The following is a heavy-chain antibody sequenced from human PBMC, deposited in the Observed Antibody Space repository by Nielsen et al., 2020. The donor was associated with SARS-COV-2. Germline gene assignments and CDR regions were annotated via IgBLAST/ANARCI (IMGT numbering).Heavy chain of an antibody. Sequence: GESLKISCKGSGYSFTSYSIGWVRQLPGKGLEWMGIIYPGDSDTRYSPSFQGQVTISADKSISTAYLQWSSLKASDTAMYYCARLHAGRFLEWLLSKRYFDYWGQGTLVTVSS. CDR1: GYSFTSYS. D-gene: IGHD3-3*01. CDR2: IYPGDSDT. V-gene: IGHV5-51*01. CDR3: ARLHAGRFLEWLLSKRYFDY. J-gene: IGHJ4*02.